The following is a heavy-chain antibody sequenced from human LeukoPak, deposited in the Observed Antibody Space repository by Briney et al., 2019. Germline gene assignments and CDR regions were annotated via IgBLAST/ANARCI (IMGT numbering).Heavy chain of an antibody. V-gene: IGHV3-74*03. CDR1: GFTFSRSW. Sequence: GGSLRLSCAASGFTFSRSWMHWVRQGPGKGLVWVSRINSDGSSTKYADFVKGRFTISRDNAKNTLYLQMNSLRSEDTALYYCVRDNYYGMDVWGQGTTVTVSS. CDR3: VRDNYYGMDV. CDR2: INSDGSST. J-gene: IGHJ6*02.